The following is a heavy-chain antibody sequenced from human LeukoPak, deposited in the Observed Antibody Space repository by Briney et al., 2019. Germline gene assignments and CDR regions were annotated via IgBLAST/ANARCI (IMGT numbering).Heavy chain of an antibody. J-gene: IGHJ4*02. D-gene: IGHD2-2*01. Sequence: GRSLRLSCAASGFTFSEYTIHWVRQAPGKGLEWVAVMSNDGSIKKYANSVKGRFTISRDNSKNTLYLQMDSLRAEDTAVYYCASRCSSTSCYARHFDYWGQGTLVTVSS. CDR3: ASRCSSTSCYARHFDY. V-gene: IGHV3-30-3*01. CDR2: MSNDGSIK. CDR1: GFTFSEYT.